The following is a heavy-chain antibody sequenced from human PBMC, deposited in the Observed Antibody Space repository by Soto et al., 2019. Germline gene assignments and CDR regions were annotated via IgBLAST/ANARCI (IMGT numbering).Heavy chain of an antibody. V-gene: IGHV1-8*01. Sequence: SVKVSCKASGYTFTSYDINWVRQATGQGLEWMGWMNPNSGNTGYAQKFQGRVTMTRNTSISTAYMELSSLRSEDTAVYYCARGLDCSSTSCHSAWGQGTLVTVSS. CDR3: ARGLDCSSTSCHSA. D-gene: IGHD2-2*01. J-gene: IGHJ5*02. CDR2: MNPNSGNT. CDR1: GYTFTSYD.